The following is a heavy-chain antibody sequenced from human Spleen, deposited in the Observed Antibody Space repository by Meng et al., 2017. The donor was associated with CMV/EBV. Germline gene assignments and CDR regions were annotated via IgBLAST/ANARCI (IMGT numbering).Heavy chain of an antibody. CDR2: IKQDGSEK. CDR1: GFTFSSYG. J-gene: IGHJ6*02. Sequence: GESLKISCAASGFTFSSYGMHWVRQAPGKGLEWVANIKQDGSEKYYVDSVKGRFTISRDNAKNSLYLQMNSLRAEDTAVYYCAREMSWNDGEYYYYYYGMDVWGQGTTVTVSS. V-gene: IGHV3-7*01. CDR3: AREMSWNDGEYYYYYYGMDV. D-gene: IGHD1-1*01.